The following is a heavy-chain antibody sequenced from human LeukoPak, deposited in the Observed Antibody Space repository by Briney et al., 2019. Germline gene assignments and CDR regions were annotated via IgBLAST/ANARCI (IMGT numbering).Heavy chain of an antibody. CDR1: GFTFSNAW. J-gene: IGHJ4*02. CDR3: TTDRRWRYNSVDY. D-gene: IGHD1-1*01. CDR2: IKSKTDGGTT. Sequence: PGGSLGLSCAASGFTFSNAWMSWVRQAPGKGLEWVGRIKSKTDGGTTDYAAPVKGRFTISRDDSKNTLYLQMNSLKTEDTAVYYCTTDRRWRYNSVDYWGQGTLVTVSS. V-gene: IGHV3-15*01.